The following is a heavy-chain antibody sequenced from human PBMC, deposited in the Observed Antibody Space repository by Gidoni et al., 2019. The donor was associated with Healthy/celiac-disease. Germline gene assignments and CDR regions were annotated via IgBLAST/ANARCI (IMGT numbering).Heavy chain of an antibody. CDR3: ARNCGGDCSALTYYHSHYELDV. V-gene: IGHV4-39*01. CDR2: IHSSGSN. Sequence: QLQFQESGPGLVKPSETLSLTCTVSGDSISSSGYYWGWIRQPPGKGLEWIGSIHSSGSNYYNPSLKSRVTISVDTSKNQFSLKLRSVTAADTAVYYCARNCGGDCSALTYYHSHYELDVWGQGTTVTVSS. CDR1: GDSISSSGYY. J-gene: IGHJ6*02. D-gene: IGHD2-21*02.